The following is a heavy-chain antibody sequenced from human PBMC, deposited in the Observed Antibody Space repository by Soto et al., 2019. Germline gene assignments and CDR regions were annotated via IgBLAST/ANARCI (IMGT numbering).Heavy chain of an antibody. V-gene: IGHV3-48*02. CDR3: ARDQGILTGYYRRDDAFDI. Sequence: EVQLVESGGGLVQPGGSLRLSCAASGFTFSSYSMNWVRQAPGKGLEWASYISSSSSTIYYADSVKGRFTISRDNAKISLYLQMNSLRDEDTAVYYCARDQGILTGYYRRDDAFDIWGQGTMVTVSS. CDR2: ISSSSSTI. D-gene: IGHD3-9*01. CDR1: GFTFSSYS. J-gene: IGHJ3*02.